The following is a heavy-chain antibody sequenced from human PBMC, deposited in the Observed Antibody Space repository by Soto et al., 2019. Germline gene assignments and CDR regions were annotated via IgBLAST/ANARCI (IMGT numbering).Heavy chain of an antibody. CDR3: ARDEAWNYETANYYYYGMDV. Sequence: ASVKVSCKASGYTFTSYGISWVRQAPGQGLEWMGWISAYNGNTNYAQKLQGRVTMTTDTSTSTAYMELRSLRSDEPAVYYCARDEAWNYETANYYYYGMDVWGQGTTVTVSS. CDR2: ISAYNGNT. CDR1: GYTFTSYG. J-gene: IGHJ6*02. V-gene: IGHV1-18*04. D-gene: IGHD1-7*01.